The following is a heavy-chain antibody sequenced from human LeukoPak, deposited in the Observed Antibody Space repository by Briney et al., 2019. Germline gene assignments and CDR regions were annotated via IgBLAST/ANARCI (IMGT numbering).Heavy chain of an antibody. CDR1: GGSLCDYL. Sequence: SETLSLTCVVYGGSLCDYLWCCIRQPPGKGLEWSWEISHSGSTNYNPSLKSRVTVSVDTSKNQFALKLSSVTAADTAVYYCARGPYYYGSGSDYWGQGTLVTVSS. J-gene: IGHJ4*02. CDR3: ARGPYYYGSGSDY. V-gene: IGHV4-34*01. D-gene: IGHD3-10*01. CDR2: ISHSGST.